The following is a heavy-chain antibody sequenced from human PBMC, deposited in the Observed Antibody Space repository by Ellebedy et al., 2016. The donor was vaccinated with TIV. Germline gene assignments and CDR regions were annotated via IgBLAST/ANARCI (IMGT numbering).Heavy chain of an antibody. D-gene: IGHD3-10*01. CDR1: GDSISSSGYY. V-gene: IGHV4-39*07. J-gene: IGHJ4*02. Sequence: SETLSLTCTVSGDSISSSGYYWSWIRQPPGTGLEWIGEINHSGSTNYNPSLKSRVTISVDTSKNQFSLKLSSVTAADTAVYYCARFTMVRGGDYWGQGTLVTVSS. CDR3: ARFTMVRGGDY. CDR2: INHSGST.